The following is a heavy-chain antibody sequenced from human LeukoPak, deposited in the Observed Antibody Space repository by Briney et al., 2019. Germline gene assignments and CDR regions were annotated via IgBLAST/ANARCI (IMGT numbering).Heavy chain of an antibody. Sequence: SQTLSLTCAVSGASISSGGYSWSWLRQPPGKGLEWIGYIFHSQATYNNPSLKRPVTRTVHRAKNPFPLKPSSVTAADTDTYYCAGSLDAAMVYFVYWGQGTLVTVSS. CDR1: GASISSGGYS. V-gene: IGHV4-30-2*01. CDR2: IFHSQAT. CDR3: AGSLDAAMVYFVY. D-gene: IGHD5-18*01. J-gene: IGHJ4*02.